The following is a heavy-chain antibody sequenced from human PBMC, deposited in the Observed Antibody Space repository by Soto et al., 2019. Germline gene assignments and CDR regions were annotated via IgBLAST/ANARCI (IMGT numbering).Heavy chain of an antibody. V-gene: IGHV4-31*03. J-gene: IGHJ4*02. D-gene: IGHD3-9*01. CDR1: GDSLSSGGHY. CDR2: IYDSVNT. Sequence: PSETLSLTCTVSGDSLSSGGHYWSWIRQHPGKGLEWIGHIYDSVNTYYSPSLRSRVTISADMSKNQFSLNLRSVTAADTAVYYCARVDHRGYFAILTDYWGQGTLVTV. CDR3: ARVDHRGYFAILTDY.